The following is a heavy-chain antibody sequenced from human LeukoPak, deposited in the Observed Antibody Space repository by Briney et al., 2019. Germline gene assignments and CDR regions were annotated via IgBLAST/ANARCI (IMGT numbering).Heavy chain of an antibody. Sequence: GSVKVSCKASGYTFTSYGINWVRQATGQGLEWMGWMNPNSGNTGYAQKFQGRVTITRNTSISTAYMELSSLRSEDTAVYYCARDSVVPAAIGVRFDPWGQGTLVTVSS. CDR2: MNPNSGNT. CDR1: GYTFTSYG. V-gene: IGHV1-8*03. CDR3: ARDSVVPAAIGVRFDP. D-gene: IGHD2-2*01. J-gene: IGHJ5*02.